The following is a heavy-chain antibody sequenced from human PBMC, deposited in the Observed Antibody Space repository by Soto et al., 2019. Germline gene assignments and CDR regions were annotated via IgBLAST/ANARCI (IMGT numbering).Heavy chain of an antibody. CDR1: GFTFSSYA. J-gene: IGHJ4*02. D-gene: IGHD3-16*02. CDR3: AKDLDMITFGGVIAPLLTWSPLDFDY. CDR2: ISGSGGST. V-gene: IGHV3-23*01. Sequence: GGSLRLSCAASGFTFSSYAMSWVRQAPGKGLEWVSAISGSGGSTYYADSVKGRFTISRDNSKNTLYLKMNSLRAEDTAVYYCAKDLDMITFGGVIAPLLTWSPLDFDYWGQGTLVTVSS.